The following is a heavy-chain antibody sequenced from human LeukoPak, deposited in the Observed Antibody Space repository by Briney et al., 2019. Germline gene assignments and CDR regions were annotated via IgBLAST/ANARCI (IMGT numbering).Heavy chain of an antibody. CDR2: IYTSGST. CDR1: GGSISSYY. D-gene: IGHD4-17*01. Sequence: SETLSLTCTVSGGSISSYYWSWIRQPAGKGLEWIGRIYTSGSTNYNPSLKSRVTMSVDTSKNQFSLKLSSVTAADTAVYYCARDLEYGDYVRTNWFDPWGQGTLVTVSS. CDR3: ARDLEYGDYVRTNWFDP. V-gene: IGHV4-4*07. J-gene: IGHJ5*02.